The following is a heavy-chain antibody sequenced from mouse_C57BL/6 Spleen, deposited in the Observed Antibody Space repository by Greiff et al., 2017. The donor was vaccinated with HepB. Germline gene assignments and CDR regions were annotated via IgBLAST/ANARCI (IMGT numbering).Heavy chain of an antibody. CDR1: GYTFTSYW. Sequence: QVHVKQPGAELVMPGASVKLSCKASGYTFTSYWMHWVKQRPGQGLEWIGEIDPSDSYTNYNQKFKGKSTLTVDKSSSTAYMQLSSLTSEDSAVYYCARLGYFDVWGTGTTVTVSS. V-gene: IGHV1-69*01. CDR3: ARLGYFDV. J-gene: IGHJ1*03. CDR2: IDPSDSYT.